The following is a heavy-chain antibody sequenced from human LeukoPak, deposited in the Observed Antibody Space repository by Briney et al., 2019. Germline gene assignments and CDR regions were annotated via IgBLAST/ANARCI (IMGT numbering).Heavy chain of an antibody. CDR1: GFTFSSYA. V-gene: IGHV3-23*01. D-gene: IGHD1-26*01. CDR2: ISGSGGST. Sequence: GGSLRLSCAASGFTFSSYAMSWVRQAPGEGLEWVSAISGSGGSTYYADSVKGRFTLSRDNFKNTLYLQMNSLRAEDTAVYYCARLSAWELTGYMDVWGKGTTVTVSS. CDR3: ARLSAWELTGYMDV. J-gene: IGHJ6*03.